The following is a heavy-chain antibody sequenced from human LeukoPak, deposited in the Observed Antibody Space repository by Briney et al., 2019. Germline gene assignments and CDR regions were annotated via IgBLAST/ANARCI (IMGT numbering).Heavy chain of an antibody. CDR1: GGSISSSSYY. V-gene: IGHV4-39*01. Sequence: SETLSLTXTVSGGSISSSSYYWGCIRQPPGKGLEWIASIYYSGSTYYNPSLKSRVTISVDTSKNQFSLKLSSVTAADTAVYYCASSYSSSTTCYYPFDYWGQGTLVTVSS. CDR3: ASSYSSSTTCYYPFDY. J-gene: IGHJ4*02. D-gene: IGHD2-2*01. CDR2: IYYSGST.